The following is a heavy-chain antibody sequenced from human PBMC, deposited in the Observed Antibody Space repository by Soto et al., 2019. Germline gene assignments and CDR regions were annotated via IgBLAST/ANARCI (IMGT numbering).Heavy chain of an antibody. Sequence: PGGSLRLSCVVSGFSLSGYWMSWVRQAPGKGLEWVANINEDGTTTYYVDSVKGRFTISRDNAKNSLYLQMNSLRVEDTAVYYCVRDYFGPGPDWGQGTRVNVAS. CDR3: VRDYFGPGPD. CDR1: GFSLSGYW. CDR2: INEDGTTT. D-gene: IGHD3-10*01. V-gene: IGHV3-7*04. J-gene: IGHJ4*01.